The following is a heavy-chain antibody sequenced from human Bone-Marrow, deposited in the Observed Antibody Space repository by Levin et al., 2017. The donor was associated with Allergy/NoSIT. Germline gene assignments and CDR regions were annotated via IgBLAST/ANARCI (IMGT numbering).Heavy chain of an antibody. V-gene: IGHV3-23*01. J-gene: IGHJ6*02. CDR3: AKSPSTSGAYGMDV. CDR2: FTGGAGSA. D-gene: IGHD1-26*01. Sequence: EGSLRLSCAATGFNINTYAMSWVRQAPGKGPEWVASFTGGAGSAYFAEFVEGRFTISRDTSANMLYLQMNSLRAEDTAIYYCAKSPSTSGAYGMDVWGRGTTVTVSS. CDR1: GFNINTYA.